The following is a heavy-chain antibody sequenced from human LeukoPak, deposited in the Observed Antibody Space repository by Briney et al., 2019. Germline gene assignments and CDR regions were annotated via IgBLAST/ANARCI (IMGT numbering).Heavy chain of an antibody. V-gene: IGHV3-48*03. Sequence: GGSLRLSCAASGFTFSSYEMNWVRQAPGKGLEWVSYISSSGSTIYYADSVKGRFTISRDNAKNSLYLQMNSLRAEDTAVYYCARAPYGSGRKYYYYMDVWGKGTTVTVSS. CDR1: GFTFSSYE. CDR3: ARAPYGSGRKYYYYMDV. J-gene: IGHJ6*03. CDR2: ISSSGSTI. D-gene: IGHD3-10*01.